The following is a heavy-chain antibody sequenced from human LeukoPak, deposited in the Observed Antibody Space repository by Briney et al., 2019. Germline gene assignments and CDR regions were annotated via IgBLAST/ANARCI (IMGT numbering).Heavy chain of an antibody. J-gene: IGHJ6*02. CDR1: GFTFTSSA. Sequence: SVKVSCKASGFTFTSSAMQWVRQARGQRLEWIGWIVVGSGNTNYAQKFQERVTITRDMSTSTAYMELSSLRSEDTAVYYCARDTDGDTRYGLDVWGQGTTVTVSS. CDR3: ARDTDGDTRYGLDV. CDR2: IVVGSGNT. V-gene: IGHV1-58*02. D-gene: IGHD4-17*01.